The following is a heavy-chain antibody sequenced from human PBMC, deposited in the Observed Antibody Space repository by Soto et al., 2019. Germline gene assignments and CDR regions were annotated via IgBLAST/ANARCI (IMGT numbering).Heavy chain of an antibody. CDR3: ARLIAAAGTLVSWVPGRVWFEP. CDR2: IYHSGST. V-gene: IGHV4-4*02. J-gene: IGHJ5*02. D-gene: IGHD6-13*01. Sequence: PSETLSLTCAVSGGSISSSNWWRGVRQPPGKGLEWIGEIYHSGSTNYNPSLKSRVTISVDKSKNQFSLKLSSVTAADTAVYYCARLIAAAGTLVSWVPGRVWFEPGGQGTLVTV. CDR1: GGSISSSNW.